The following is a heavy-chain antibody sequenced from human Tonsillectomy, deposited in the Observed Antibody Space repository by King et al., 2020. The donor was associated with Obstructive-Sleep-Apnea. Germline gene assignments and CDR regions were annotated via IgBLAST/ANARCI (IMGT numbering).Heavy chain of an antibody. V-gene: IGHV4-39*07. Sequence: QVQLQESGPGLVKPSETLSLTCTVSGGSISSSSYYWGWIRQPPGKGLEWIGSIYYSGRTYYNSSLKSRVTISVDTSKNQFSLKLNSVTAADTAVYSCASSIRYKTGWPSFDYWGQGTLVTVSS. CDR2: IYYSGRT. CDR1: GGSISSSSYY. J-gene: IGHJ4*02. CDR3: ASSIRYKTGWPSFDY. D-gene: IGHD6-19*01.